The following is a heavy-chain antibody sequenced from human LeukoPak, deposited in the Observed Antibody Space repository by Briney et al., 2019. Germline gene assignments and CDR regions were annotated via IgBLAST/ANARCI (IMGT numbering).Heavy chain of an antibody. CDR2: IYPGDSDT. D-gene: IGHD2-2*01. CDR3: ARYQDRNYFDY. CDR1: GYSFTSYW. Sequence: GESLQISCQGSGYSFTSYWIGWVRQMPGKGLEWMGIIYPGDSDTRYSPSFQGQVTISADKSISTAYLQWSSLKASDTAMYYCARYQDRNYFDYWGQGTLVTVSS. J-gene: IGHJ4*02. V-gene: IGHV5-51*01.